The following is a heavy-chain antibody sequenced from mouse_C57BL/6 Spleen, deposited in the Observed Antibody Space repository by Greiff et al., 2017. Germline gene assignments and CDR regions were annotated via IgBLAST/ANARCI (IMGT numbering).Heavy chain of an antibody. CDR2: IYPGSGST. J-gene: IGHJ4*01. D-gene: IGHD1-1*01. V-gene: IGHV1-55*01. Sequence: VQLQQPGAELVKPGASVKMSCKASGYTFTSYWITWVKQRPGQGLEWIGDIYPGSGSTNYNEKFKSKATLTVDTSSSTAYMQLSSLTSEDSAVYYCARLGGTVVAPYAMDYWGQGTSVTVSS. CDR3: ARLGGTVVAPYAMDY. CDR1: GYTFTSYW.